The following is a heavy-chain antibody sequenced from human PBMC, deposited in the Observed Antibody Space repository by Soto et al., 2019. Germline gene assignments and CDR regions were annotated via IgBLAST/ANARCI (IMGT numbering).Heavy chain of an antibody. J-gene: IGHJ4*02. CDR1: GFTFSSYA. Sequence: QVQLVESGGGVVQPGRSLRLSCAASGFTFSSYAMHWVRQAPGKGLEWVAVISYDGSNKYYADSVKGRFTISRDNAKNTQYLQMDSLRAEDTAVYYCASESPCGGDCYPFDYWGQGTLGTVSS. CDR3: ASESPCGGDCYPFDY. CDR2: ISYDGSNK. V-gene: IGHV3-30-3*01. D-gene: IGHD2-21*02.